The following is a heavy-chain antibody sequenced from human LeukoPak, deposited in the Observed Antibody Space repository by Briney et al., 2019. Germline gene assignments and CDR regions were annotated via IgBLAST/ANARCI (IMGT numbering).Heavy chain of an antibody. CDR1: GFTFSSHG. Sequence: GGSLRLSCAASGFTFSSHGMHWVRQAPGKGLEWVAFIRYDGSNKYYADSVKGRFTISRGNSKNTLYLQMNSLRAEDTAVYYCAKEYGGATDYWGQGTLVTVSS. V-gene: IGHV3-30*02. CDR2: IRYDGSNK. D-gene: IGHD1-26*01. J-gene: IGHJ4*02. CDR3: AKEYGGATDY.